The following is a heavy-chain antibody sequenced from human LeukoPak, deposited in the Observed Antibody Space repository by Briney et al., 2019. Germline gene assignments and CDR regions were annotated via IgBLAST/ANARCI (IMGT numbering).Heavy chain of an antibody. Sequence: PGGSLRLPCAASGFTFSDYYMSWIRQAPGKGLEWVSYISSSGSSIYYADSVRGRFTISRDNAKNSLYLQMISLRAEDTAVYYCARDPVEISYDYWGQGTLVTVSS. J-gene: IGHJ4*02. V-gene: IGHV3-11*04. CDR2: ISSSGSSI. D-gene: IGHD5-24*01. CDR3: ARDPVEISYDY. CDR1: GFTFSDYY.